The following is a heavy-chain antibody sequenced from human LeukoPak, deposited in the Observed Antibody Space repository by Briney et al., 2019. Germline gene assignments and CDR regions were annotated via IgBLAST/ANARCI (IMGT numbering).Heavy chain of an antibody. CDR2: TYYRSKWYY. Sequence: SQTLSLTCAISGDIVSSNSVAWYWIRQSPSRGLEWLGRTYYRSKWYYDYAVSVKSRITIKPDTSQNQFSLQLNSVTPEDMAVYYCARATRGDTTKSFDLWGRGTRVIVSS. V-gene: IGHV6-1*01. J-gene: IGHJ2*01. CDR3: ARATRGDTTKSFDL. CDR1: GDIVSSNSVA. D-gene: IGHD5-18*01.